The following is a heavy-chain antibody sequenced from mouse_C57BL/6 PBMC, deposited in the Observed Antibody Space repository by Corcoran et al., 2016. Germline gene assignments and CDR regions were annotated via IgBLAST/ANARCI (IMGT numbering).Heavy chain of an antibody. J-gene: IGHJ4*01. CDR2: INTYSGVP. V-gene: IGHV9-3*01. CDR1: GYTFTTYG. D-gene: IGHD2-14*01. Sequence: QIQLVKSGPELKKPGETVKSSCKASGYTFTTYGMCWVKQAPGKGLKWMGWINTYSGVPTYADDFKGRFAFSLETSASTAYLQINNLKNEDTATYFCARKRVPRAMDYWGQGTSVTVSS. CDR3: ARKRVPRAMDY.